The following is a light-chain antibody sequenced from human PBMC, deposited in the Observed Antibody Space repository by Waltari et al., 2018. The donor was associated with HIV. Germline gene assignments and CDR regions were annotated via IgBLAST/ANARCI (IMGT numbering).Light chain of an antibody. CDR3: QQYHDWPWFT. CDR2: AAS. J-gene: IGKJ2*01. Sequence: DIVMRQYPATLSVSLGKSATLYCRASQSVGVNLAWYQQRPGQTPSLLIYAASTRATGIPPRFSGSASGTNFALTISSLQSEDGGFYYCQQYHDWPWFTFGQGTKLEIK. V-gene: IGKV3-15*01. CDR1: QSVGVN.